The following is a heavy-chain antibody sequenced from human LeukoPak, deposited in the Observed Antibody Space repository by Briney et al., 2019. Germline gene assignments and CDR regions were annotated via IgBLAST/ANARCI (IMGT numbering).Heavy chain of an antibody. CDR3: ARTRGSGSYSYYFDY. Sequence: SETLSLTCTVSGGSISSSSCYWGWIRQPPGKGLEWIGSIYYSGSTCYNPSLKSRVTISVDTSKKQFSLKLSSVTAADTAVYYCARTRGSGSYSYYFDYWGQGTLVTVSS. V-gene: IGHV4-39*01. J-gene: IGHJ4*02. CDR2: IYYSGST. CDR1: GGSISSSSCY. D-gene: IGHD1-26*01.